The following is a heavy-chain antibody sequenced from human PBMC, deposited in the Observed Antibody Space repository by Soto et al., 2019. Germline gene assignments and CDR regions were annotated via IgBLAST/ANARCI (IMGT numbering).Heavy chain of an antibody. Sequence: SGPTLVNPTQTLTLTCTFSGFSLTTSGVGVGWIRQPPGKALGWLALIYWDDDKRYSPSLESRLTVTKDTSKNQVVLTMTNMDPLDTATYYCAHRPIYGSGSHFDSWGQGTLVTVSS. CDR3: AHRPIYGSGSHFDS. J-gene: IGHJ4*02. D-gene: IGHD3-10*01. CDR2: IYWDDDK. CDR1: GFSLTTSGVG. V-gene: IGHV2-5*02.